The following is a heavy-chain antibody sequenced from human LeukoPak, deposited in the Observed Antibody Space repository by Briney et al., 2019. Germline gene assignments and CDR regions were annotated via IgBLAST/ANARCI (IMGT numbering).Heavy chain of an antibody. J-gene: IGHJ1*01. CDR3: AREQARSLYYDSSGLIDVYFQH. Sequence: ASVKVSCKASGYTFTSYYMHWVRQAPGQGLEWMGIINPSGGSTSYAQKFQGRVTMTRDTSTSTVYMELSSLRSEDTAVYYCAREQARSLYYDSSGLIDVYFQHWGQGTLVTVSS. CDR1: GYTFTSYY. CDR2: INPSGGST. D-gene: IGHD3-22*01. V-gene: IGHV1-46*01.